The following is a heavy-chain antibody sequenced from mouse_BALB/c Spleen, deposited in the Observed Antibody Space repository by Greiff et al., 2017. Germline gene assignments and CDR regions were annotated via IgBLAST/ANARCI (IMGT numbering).Heavy chain of an antibody. V-gene: IGHV2-9*02. CDR2: IWAGGST. J-gene: IGHJ3*01. CDR1: GFSLTSYG. CDR3: ARDDYDEAWFAY. D-gene: IGHD2-4*01. Sequence: VKLQQSGPGLVAPSQSLSITCTVSGFSLTSYGVHWVRQPPGKGLEWLGVIWAGGSTNYNSALMSRLSISKDNSKSQVFLKMNSLQTDDTAMYYCARDDYDEAWFAYWGQGTLVTVSA.